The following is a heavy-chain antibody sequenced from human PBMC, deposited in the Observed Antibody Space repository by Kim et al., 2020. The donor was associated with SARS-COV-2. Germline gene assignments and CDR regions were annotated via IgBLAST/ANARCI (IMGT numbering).Heavy chain of an antibody. CDR2: IYHSGST. D-gene: IGHD6-19*01. CDR1: GGSISSSNW. CDR3: ARSPGYSSGWDIYYYYGMDV. J-gene: IGHJ6*02. Sequence: SETLSLTCAVSGGSISSSNWWSWVRQPPGKGLEWIGEIYHSGSTNYNPSLKSRVTISVDKSKNQFSLKLSSVTAADTAVYYCARSPGYSSGWDIYYYYGMDVWGQGTTVTVSS. V-gene: IGHV4-4*02.